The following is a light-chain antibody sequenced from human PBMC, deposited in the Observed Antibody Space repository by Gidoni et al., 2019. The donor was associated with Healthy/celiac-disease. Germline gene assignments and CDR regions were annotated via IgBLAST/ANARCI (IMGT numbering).Light chain of an antibody. CDR2: AAS. CDR3: QQSYSTPRT. J-gene: IGKJ1*01. Sequence: DIQMTHSPSSLSASVGDRVTITCRASQSISSYLNWYQQKPGKAPKLLIYAASSLQSGVPSRFSGSGSGTDFTLTISSLQPEEFATYYCQQSYSTPRTFGQGTKVEIK. CDR1: QSISSY. V-gene: IGKV1-39*01.